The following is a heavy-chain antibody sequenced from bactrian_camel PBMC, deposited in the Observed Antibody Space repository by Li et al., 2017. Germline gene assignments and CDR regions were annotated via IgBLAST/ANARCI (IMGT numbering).Heavy chain of an antibody. CDR2: INSDGGT. CDR1: GFTFRLAA. J-gene: IGHJ6*01. CDR3: AARPRNRRSETHLWEADFPF. V-gene: IGHV3S9*01. Sequence: HVQLVESGGGVVQPGESLTLSCIASGFTFRLAAMSWARQAPGKGLEWVSGINSDGGTDYIALVEGRFTISLDKTENTVYLQMNSLKPEDTAMYYCAARPRNRRSETHLWEADFPFWGQGTQVTVS. D-gene: IGHD3*01.